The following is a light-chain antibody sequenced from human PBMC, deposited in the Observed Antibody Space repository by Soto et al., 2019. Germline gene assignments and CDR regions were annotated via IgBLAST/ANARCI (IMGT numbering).Light chain of an antibody. J-gene: IGLJ3*02. CDR3: CSFTTTTTWV. Sequence: QSSLTHPASLSGSPGQSITISCTGTSGDVGAHNYVSWYQQHPGKAPKLMIFEVTNRPSGVSNRFSGSKSGNTASLTISGLQAEDEADYYCCSFTTTTTWVFGGGTQLTGL. V-gene: IGLV2-14*01. CDR2: EVT. CDR1: SGDVGAHNY.